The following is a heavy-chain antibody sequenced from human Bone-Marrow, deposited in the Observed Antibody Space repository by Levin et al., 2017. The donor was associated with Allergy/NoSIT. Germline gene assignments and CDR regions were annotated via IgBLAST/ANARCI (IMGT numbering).Heavy chain of an antibody. J-gene: IGHJ4*02. D-gene: IGHD4-17*01. CDR2: IWYDGSNK. CDR1: GFMFSKYG. V-gene: IGHV3-33*03. CDR3: ATDGYGDNDDY. Sequence: PGGSLRLSCAASGFMFSKYGMYWVRQTPGKRLEWVAMIWYDGSNKFYADSVKGRFTISRDNSKNILYLQMNSLRVEDTALYFCATDGYGDNDDYWGQGTLVTVSS.